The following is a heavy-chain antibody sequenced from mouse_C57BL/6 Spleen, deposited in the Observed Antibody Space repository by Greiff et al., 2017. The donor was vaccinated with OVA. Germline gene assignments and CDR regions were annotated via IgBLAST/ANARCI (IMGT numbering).Heavy chain of an antibody. J-gene: IGHJ4*01. CDR2: IYPGDGDT. V-gene: IGHV1-82*01. CDR1: GYAFSSSW. Sequence: QVQLKESGPELVKPGASVKISCKASGYAFSSSWMNWVKQRPGKGLEWIGRIYPGDGDTNYNGKFKGKATLTADKSSSTAYMQLSSLTSEDSAVYFCARPYAMDYWGQGTSVTVSS. CDR3: ARPYAMDY.